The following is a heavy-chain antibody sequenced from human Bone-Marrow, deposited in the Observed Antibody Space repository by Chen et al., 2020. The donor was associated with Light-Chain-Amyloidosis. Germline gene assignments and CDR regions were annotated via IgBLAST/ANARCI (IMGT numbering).Heavy chain of an antibody. J-gene: IGHJ4*02. CDR2: IYPDDSDA. CDR1: GYTLPNYW. D-gene: IGHD5-12*01. Sequence: EVQLEQSGPEVKKPGESLKISCKGSGYTLPNYWIGWVRQMPGKGLEWMGVIYPDDSDARYSPSFEGQFTISADKSITTAYLQWRSLKASDTAMYYCARRRDGYNFDYWGQGTLVTVSS. CDR3: ARRRDGYNFDY. V-gene: IGHV5-51*01.